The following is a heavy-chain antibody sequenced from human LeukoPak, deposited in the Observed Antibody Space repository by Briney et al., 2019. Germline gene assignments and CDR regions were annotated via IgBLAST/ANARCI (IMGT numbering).Heavy chain of an antibody. J-gene: IGHJ5*02. D-gene: IGHD3-10*01. CDR2: VFSTGSP. CDR3: ARARYYSDAGSYFIDQ. V-gene: IGHV4-59*11. Sequence: PSETLSLTCTVSGGSISGHYWSWIRQSPEKGLESNAYVFSTGSPNYNPSLESRGTISVDTSKNQISLTLISVTAADTALHYCARARYYSDAGSYFIDQWGQGTPVTVSS. CDR1: GGSISGHY.